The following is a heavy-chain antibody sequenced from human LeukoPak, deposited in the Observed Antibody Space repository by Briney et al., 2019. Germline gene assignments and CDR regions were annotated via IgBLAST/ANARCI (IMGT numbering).Heavy chain of an antibody. Sequence: PGGSLRLSCAASGFSVSSNYMSWVRQAPGKGLEWVSVIYSGGSTYYADSVKGRFTISRDNAKNTLYLQMNSLRAEDTAVYYCARDLAVTTALITNDYWGQGTLVTVSS. CDR3: ARDLAVTTALITNDY. CDR2: IYSGGST. CDR1: GFSVSSNY. D-gene: IGHD4-17*01. V-gene: IGHV3-53*01. J-gene: IGHJ4*02.